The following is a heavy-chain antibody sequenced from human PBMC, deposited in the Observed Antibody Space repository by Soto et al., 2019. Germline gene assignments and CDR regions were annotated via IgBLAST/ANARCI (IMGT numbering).Heavy chain of an antibody. CDR3: AKGVVREPAYFDD. D-gene: IGHD3-10*01. V-gene: IGHV3-30*18. CDR1: GFTFSAFA. J-gene: IGHJ4*01. Sequence: QVQMVESGGGVAQPGGSLRLSCAVSGFTFSAFAMYWVRQAPGKGLEWVALISYDGRNEDYAESVRGRFTISRDNSKNTLYLDMNSLSAEDSAVYFCAKGVVREPAYFDDWGQEPWSPSPQ. CDR2: ISYDGRNE.